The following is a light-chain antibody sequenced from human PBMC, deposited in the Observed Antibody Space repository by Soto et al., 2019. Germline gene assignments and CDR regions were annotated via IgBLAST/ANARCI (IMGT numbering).Light chain of an antibody. CDR3: QQRSNWPRGT. J-gene: IGKJ4*01. CDR2: DAS. V-gene: IGKV3-11*01. CDR1: QSVSSY. Sequence: EIVLTQSPATLSLSPGERATLSCRASQSVSSYLAWYQQKPGQAPRLLIYDASNRATGIPARFSGSGSGTDFILTISSLEPEDFAVYYCQQRSNWPRGTFGGGTKVEIK.